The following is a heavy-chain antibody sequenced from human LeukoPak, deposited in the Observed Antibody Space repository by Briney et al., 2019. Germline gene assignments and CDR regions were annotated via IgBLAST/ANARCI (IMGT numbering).Heavy chain of an antibody. J-gene: IGHJ4*02. V-gene: IGHV4-30-4*01. CDR3: AKYSGATGFDY. CDR2: IHYSGIT. Sequence: PSETLSLTCTVSGGSISTNDYFWSWIRQSPEKGLEWIGYIHYSGITKSNPSLESRLTLSVDTSKNQLSLRLTSVTAADTAVYYCAKYSGATGFDYWGQGTLVTVSS. D-gene: IGHD1-26*01. CDR1: GGSISTNDYF.